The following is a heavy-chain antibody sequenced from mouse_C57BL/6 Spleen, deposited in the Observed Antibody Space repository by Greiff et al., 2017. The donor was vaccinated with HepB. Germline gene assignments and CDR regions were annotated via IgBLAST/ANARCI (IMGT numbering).Heavy chain of an antibody. D-gene: IGHD2-4*01. V-gene: IGHV1-54*01. J-gene: IGHJ4*01. CDR1: GYAFTNYL. CDR2: INPGSGGT. Sequence: QVQLQQSGAELVRPGTSVKVSCKASGYAFTNYLIEWVKQRPGQGLEWIGVINPGSGGTNYNEKFKGKATLTADKSSSTAYMQLSSLTSEDSAVYFCARYDDYDVTDYWGQGTSVTVSS. CDR3: ARYDDYDVTDY.